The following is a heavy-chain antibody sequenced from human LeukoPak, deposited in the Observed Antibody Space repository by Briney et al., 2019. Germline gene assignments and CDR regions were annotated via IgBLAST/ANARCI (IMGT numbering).Heavy chain of an antibody. CDR1: GFTFSRYW. Sequence: GGSLRLSCAASGFTFSRYWMTWVRQAPGKGPEWVANIKHDGSEKYYMDSVKGRFTISRDNAKNSLYLQLNSLRAEDTAAYYCATEERFFYGSGSYYPLGYWGQGTLVTVSS. CDR3: ATEERFFYGSGSYYPLGY. CDR2: IKHDGSEK. J-gene: IGHJ4*02. D-gene: IGHD3-10*01. V-gene: IGHV3-7*01.